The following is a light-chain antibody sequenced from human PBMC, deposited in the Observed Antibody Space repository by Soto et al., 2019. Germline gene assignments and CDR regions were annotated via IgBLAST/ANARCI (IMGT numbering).Light chain of an antibody. CDR2: LNSDGSH. CDR3: QTWGTGTPWV. J-gene: IGLJ3*02. CDR1: SGHSSYA. V-gene: IGLV4-69*01. Sequence: QTVVTQSPSASASLGASVKLTCTLSSGHSSYAIAWHQQQPEKGPRYLMKLNSDGSHSKGDGIPDRFSGSSSGAERYLTISSLQSEDEADYYCQTWGTGTPWVFGGGTKLTVL.